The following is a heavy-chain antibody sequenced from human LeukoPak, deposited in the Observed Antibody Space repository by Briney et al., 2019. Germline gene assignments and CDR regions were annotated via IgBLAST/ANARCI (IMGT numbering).Heavy chain of an antibody. CDR3: AREAGGGLVVPAAIRLDY. CDR1: GGSISSYY. CDR2: IYTSGST. J-gene: IGHJ4*02. V-gene: IGHV4-4*07. D-gene: IGHD2-2*02. Sequence: PSETLSLTCTVSGGSISSYYWSWIRQPAGKGLEWIGLIYTSGSTNYNPSLKSRVTMSVDTSKNQFSLKLSSVTAADTAVYYCAREAGGGLVVPAAIRLDYWGQGTLVTVSS.